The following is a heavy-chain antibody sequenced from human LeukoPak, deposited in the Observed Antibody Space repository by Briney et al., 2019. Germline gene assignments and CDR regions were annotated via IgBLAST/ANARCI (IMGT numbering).Heavy chain of an antibody. CDR3: ARGSIAAADHYYYYGMDV. J-gene: IGHJ6*02. CDR1: GGSISSNNYY. Sequence: SETLSLTCTVSGGSISSNNYYWGWIRQPPGKGLEWIGTIYYSETTYYNPSLKSRVTISVDTSKNQFSLKLSSVTAADTAVYYCARGSIAAADHYYYYGMDVWGQGTTVTVSS. V-gene: IGHV4-39*07. CDR2: IYYSETT. D-gene: IGHD6-13*01.